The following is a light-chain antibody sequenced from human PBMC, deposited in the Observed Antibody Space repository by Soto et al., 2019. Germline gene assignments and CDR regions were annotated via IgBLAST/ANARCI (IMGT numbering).Light chain of an antibody. CDR3: QQYNNWPRT. CDR1: QSISSN. J-gene: IGKJ1*01. Sequence: EIVMTQSPVTLSVSPGESATLSCRASQSISSNLAWYQQKPGQAPRLLIYGASTRATDIPARFSGSGSGTEFPLTISSLQSEDFAVYYCQQYNNWPRTFGQGTKVEIK. V-gene: IGKV3-15*01. CDR2: GAS.